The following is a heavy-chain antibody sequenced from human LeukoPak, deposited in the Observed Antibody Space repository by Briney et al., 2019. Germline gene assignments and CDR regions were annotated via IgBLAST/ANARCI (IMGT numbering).Heavy chain of an antibody. D-gene: IGHD2-21*01. J-gene: IGHJ5*02. Sequence: SETLSLICSVPGVSLNSFSHYLAWIRQPPGKGLEWIGWVFSSWSTYYNPSLQSLFTFSLDKFNIHFALKLTSLTAADTAVYYCARGLAHGGIANWFAPWGQGTLVTVSS. V-gene: IGHV4-39*06. CDR3: ARGLAHGGIANWFAP. CDR2: VFSSWST. CDR1: GVSLNSFSHY.